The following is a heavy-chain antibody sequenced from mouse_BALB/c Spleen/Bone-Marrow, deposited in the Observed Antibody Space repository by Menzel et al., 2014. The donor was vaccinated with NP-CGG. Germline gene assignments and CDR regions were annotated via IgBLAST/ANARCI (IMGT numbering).Heavy chain of an antibody. V-gene: IGHV4-1*02. D-gene: IGHD2-3*01. CDR1: GFDFXRYW. CDR2: INPESSTI. J-gene: IGHJ2*01. CDR3: ARLGYYGYFVD. Sequence: EVKLMESGGGQVQPGGSLKLSCAASGFDFXRYWMSWVRQAPGKGLEWIGEINPESSTINYTPSLKDKFIISRDNAKNTLYLQMSKVRSEDTALYYCARLGYYGYFVDWGQGTTLTVSS.